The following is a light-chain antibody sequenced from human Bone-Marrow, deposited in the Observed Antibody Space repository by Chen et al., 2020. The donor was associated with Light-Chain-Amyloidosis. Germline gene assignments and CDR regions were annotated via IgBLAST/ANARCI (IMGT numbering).Light chain of an antibody. Sequence: EIVLTQSPGTLSLSPGEGANISCRASQTISSNYLTWYQQKFGQAPRLLIYGSSSRATGIPDRFTGSGSGTDFTLTINRLEPEDFAMYYCQQYGTSPLTVGGGTKVEIK. CDR1: QTISSNY. V-gene: IGKV3-20*01. CDR3: QQYGTSPLT. CDR2: GSS. J-gene: IGKJ4*01.